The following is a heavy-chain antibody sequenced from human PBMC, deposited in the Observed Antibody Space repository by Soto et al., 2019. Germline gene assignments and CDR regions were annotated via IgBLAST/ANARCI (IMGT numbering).Heavy chain of an antibody. D-gene: IGHD6-6*01. Sequence: EVQLVDSGGGLVQPGGSLRLSCAASGFTFSSYEMNWFRQAPGKWLEWVSYISSSGSTIYYADSVKVRFTISRDNAKNSRYLQMNSLRAEDTAVYYCEREAYSSSGPRYFDYWGQGTLVTVSS. CDR2: ISSSGSTI. CDR3: EREAYSSSGPRYFDY. J-gene: IGHJ4*02. V-gene: IGHV3-48*03. CDR1: GFTFSSYE.